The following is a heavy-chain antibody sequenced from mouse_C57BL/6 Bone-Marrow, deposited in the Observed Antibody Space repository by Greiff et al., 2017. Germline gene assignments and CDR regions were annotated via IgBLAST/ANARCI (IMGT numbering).Heavy chain of an antibody. Sequence: QVQLKQPGAELVMPGASVKLSCKASGYTFTSYWMHWVKQRPGQGLEWIGEIDPSDSYTNYNQKFKGKSTLNVDKSSSTAYMQLSSRTSEDSAVYYCARRDWDGDYWGQGTTLTVSS. V-gene: IGHV1-69*01. J-gene: IGHJ2*01. CDR2: IDPSDSYT. D-gene: IGHD4-1*01. CDR3: ARRDWDGDY. CDR1: GYTFTSYW.